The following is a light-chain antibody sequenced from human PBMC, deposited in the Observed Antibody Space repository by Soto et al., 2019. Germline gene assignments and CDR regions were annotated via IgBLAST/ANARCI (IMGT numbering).Light chain of an antibody. CDR2: EVS. J-gene: IGLJ1*01. Sequence: QSALTQPPSASGSPGQSVTISCTGTSSDIGDNYVSWYQQHPGKASKLIIYEVSLRPSGVPDRFSGSKSGNTASLTVSGLQTEDVADYYCSAYAGSNYFVFGSGTKVTVL. CDR3: SAYAGSNYFV. CDR1: SSDIGDNY. V-gene: IGLV2-8*01.